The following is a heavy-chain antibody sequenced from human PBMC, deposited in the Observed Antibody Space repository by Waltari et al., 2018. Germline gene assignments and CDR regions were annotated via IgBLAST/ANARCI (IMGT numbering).Heavy chain of an antibody. CDR1: GFTFSSYG. CDR3: ARDQGVVPAASLDY. V-gene: IGHV3-33*01. CDR2: IWYDGSNK. Sequence: QVQLVESGGGVVQPGRSLRLSCAASGFTFSSYGMPWVRQAPGKGLGWVAVIWYDGSNKDDADSVKGRFTISRDKSKNTLYLQMNSLRAEDTAVYYCARDQGVVPAASLDYWGQGTLVTVSS. J-gene: IGHJ4*02. D-gene: IGHD2-2*01.